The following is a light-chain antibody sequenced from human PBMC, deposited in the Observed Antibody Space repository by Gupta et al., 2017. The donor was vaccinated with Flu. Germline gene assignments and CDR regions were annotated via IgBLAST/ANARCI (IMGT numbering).Light chain of an antibody. CDR2: HAS. V-gene: IGKV3-15*01. CDR3: QQYNDWLRIT. CDR1: QSSVASN. Sequence: EIVMTQSPATLSVSPGEGATLSCRASQSSVASNLAWYQQKPGRSPRLLIYHASTRATGIPARFSGSGSGTDFTLTISSLQSEDFGVYYCQQYNDWLRITFGQGTRLEIK. J-gene: IGKJ5*01.